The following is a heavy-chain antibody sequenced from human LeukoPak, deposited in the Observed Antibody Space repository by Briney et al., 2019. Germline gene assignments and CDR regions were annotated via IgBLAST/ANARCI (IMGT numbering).Heavy chain of an antibody. Sequence: ASVKVSCKASGYTFTGYYMHWVRQAPGQGLEWMGWINLNSGGTNYAQKFQGRVTMTRDTSISTAYMELSRLRSDDTAVYYCARAAGITMIVVVRPGSWFDPWGQGTLVTVSS. J-gene: IGHJ5*02. V-gene: IGHV1-2*02. D-gene: IGHD3-22*01. CDR3: ARAAGITMIVVVRPGSWFDP. CDR2: INLNSGGT. CDR1: GYTFTGYY.